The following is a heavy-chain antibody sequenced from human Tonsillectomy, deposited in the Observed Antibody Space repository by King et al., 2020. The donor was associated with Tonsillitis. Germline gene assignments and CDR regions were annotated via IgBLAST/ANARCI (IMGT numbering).Heavy chain of an antibody. Sequence: QLVQSGAEVKKPGSSVKVSCEASGSTFSSNGVNWVRQAPGQGPEWMGGIIPIFPIVNYAQKFQDRVTITADESTSTAYMELSSLKSEDTAVYYCARGRISERGVHALDIWGQGTMVTVSS. D-gene: IGHD1-26*01. CDR2: IIPIFPIV. J-gene: IGHJ3*02. CDR1: GSTFSSNG. CDR3: ARGRISERGVHALDI. V-gene: IGHV1-69*01.